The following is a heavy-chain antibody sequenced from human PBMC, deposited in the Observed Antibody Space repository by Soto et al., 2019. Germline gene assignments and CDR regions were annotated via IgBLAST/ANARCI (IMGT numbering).Heavy chain of an antibody. J-gene: IGHJ5*02. CDR1: GGSTSSGGYS. V-gene: IGHV4-30-2*01. Sequence: PSETLSLTCAVSGGSTSSGGYSWSWIRQPPGKGLEWIGYIYHSGSTYYNPSLKSRVTISVDRSKNQFSLKLSSVTAADTAVYYCARAPYDFWSGYYHNWFDPWGQGTLVTVSS. D-gene: IGHD3-3*01. CDR2: IYHSGST. CDR3: ARAPYDFWSGYYHNWFDP.